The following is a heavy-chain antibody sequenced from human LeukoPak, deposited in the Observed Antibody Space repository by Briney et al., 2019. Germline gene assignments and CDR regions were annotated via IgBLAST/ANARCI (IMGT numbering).Heavy chain of an antibody. V-gene: IGHV4-30-4*01. CDR2: IYYGGNT. CDR3: ARYLGITGTTSFDY. D-gene: IGHD1-7*01. Sequence: SQTLSLTCAVSGGSISDIDFYWSWIRQPPGKGLEWIGFIYYGGNTYYNPSLKSRVTISVDTSKNQFSLKLSSVTAADTAVYYCARYLGITGTTSFDYWGQGTLVTVSS. CDR1: GGSISDIDFY. J-gene: IGHJ4*02.